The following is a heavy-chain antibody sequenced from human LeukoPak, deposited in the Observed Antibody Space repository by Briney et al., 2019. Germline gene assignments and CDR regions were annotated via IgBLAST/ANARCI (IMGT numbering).Heavy chain of an antibody. CDR3: ARVQGLIDPFDI. CDR2: IHRSGENT. CDR1: GLTLSNSA. V-gene: IGHV3-23*01. Sequence: GGFLRLSCAASGLTLSNSALGGVRQAPGKGVEWVSVIHRSGENTDYVDSVQGRFTVARDSSKNTLYVQRNSLRAEDTAIYYCARVQGLIDPFDIWGQGTLVTVSS. J-gene: IGHJ3*02. D-gene: IGHD6-19*01.